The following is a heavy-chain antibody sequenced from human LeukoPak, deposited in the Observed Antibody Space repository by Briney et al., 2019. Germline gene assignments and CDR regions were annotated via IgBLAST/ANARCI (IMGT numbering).Heavy chain of an antibody. V-gene: IGHV3-30*02. CDR2: IRYDGSNK. CDR1: GFTFSGYG. J-gene: IGHJ4*02. D-gene: IGHD3-3*01. Sequence: GGSLRLSCAASGFTFSGYGMHWVRQAPGKGLEWVTYIRYDGSNKYYADSVKGRFTISRDNAKNSLYLQMNSLRAEDTSVYYCARNPESKYYDFWSGYYTPDYWGQGTLVTVSS. CDR3: ARNPESKYYDFWSGYYTPDY.